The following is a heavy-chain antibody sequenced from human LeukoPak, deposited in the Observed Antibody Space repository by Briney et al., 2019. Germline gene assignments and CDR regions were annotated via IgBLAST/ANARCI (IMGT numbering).Heavy chain of an antibody. D-gene: IGHD3-10*01. Sequence: GGSLRLSCAASGFTFSNAWMSWVRQAPGKGLEWVGRIKSKTDGGTTDYAAPVKGRFTISRDDSKNTLYLQMNSLKTEDTAVYYCTTRFTMVRGVIKDYWGQGTLVTVSS. V-gene: IGHV3-15*01. CDR1: GFTFSNAW. J-gene: IGHJ4*02. CDR2: IKSKTDGGTT. CDR3: TTRFTMVRGVIKDY.